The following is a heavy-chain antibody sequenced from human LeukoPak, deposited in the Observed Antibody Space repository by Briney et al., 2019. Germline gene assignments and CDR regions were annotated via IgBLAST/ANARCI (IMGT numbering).Heavy chain of an antibody. CDR1: GFTLSSYA. CDR2: TSSSDDGT. J-gene: IGHJ4*02. V-gene: IGHV3-23*01. Sequence: GGSLRLSCAASGFTLSSYAMSWVRQAPGKGLEWVSATSSSDDGTYYADSVKGRFTISKDNTKNTLYVQMTSLRAEDTAVYYCARTGITVAPPFDYWGQGTLVTVSS. D-gene: IGHD4-23*01. CDR3: ARTGITVAPPFDY.